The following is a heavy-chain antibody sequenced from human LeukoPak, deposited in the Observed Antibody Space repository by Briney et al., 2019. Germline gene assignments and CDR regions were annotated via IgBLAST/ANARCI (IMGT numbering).Heavy chain of an antibody. V-gene: IGHV3-23*01. CDR3: AKDTYSGKNSNYVDIDY. D-gene: IGHD4-11*01. CDR2: ISGSGGST. Sequence: GGSLRLSCAASGFTFSSYAMSWVRQAPGKGLEWVSAISGSGGSTYYADSVKGRFTISRDNSKNTLYLQMDSLRAEDTAVYYCAKDTYSGKNSNYVDIDYWGQGTLVTVSS. J-gene: IGHJ4*02. CDR1: GFTFSSYA.